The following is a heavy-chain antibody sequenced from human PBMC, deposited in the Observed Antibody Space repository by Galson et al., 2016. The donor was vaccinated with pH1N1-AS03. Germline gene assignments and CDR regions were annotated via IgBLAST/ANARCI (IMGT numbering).Heavy chain of an antibody. J-gene: IGHJ4*02. Sequence: SLRLSCAASGFTFGDYALHWVRQFPGKGLEWVAGISWNSGSIAYTDSVKGRFTIPRDNAKNSLYLQLNGLRPEDTALYYCAKDMDWIQTGDFLIDYWGQRTLLTVSS. CDR3: AKDMDWIQTGDFLIDY. CDR1: GFTFGDYA. D-gene: IGHD2-21*01. CDR2: ISWNSGSI. V-gene: IGHV3-9*01.